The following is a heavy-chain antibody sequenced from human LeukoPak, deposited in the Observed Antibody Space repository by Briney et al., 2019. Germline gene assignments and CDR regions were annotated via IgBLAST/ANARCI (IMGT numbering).Heavy chain of an antibody. CDR1: GFTFSSYG. J-gene: IGHJ4*02. D-gene: IGHD4-17*01. CDR2: IWYEGRNK. V-gene: IGHV3-33*01. CDR3: GRDGQDYGDYFWSFAY. Sequence: GGSLRLSCAASGFTFSSYGMHWVRQEPGKGLEWVAVIWYEGRNKYYGDSVKGPFTIDRDNSKNTLYLQMNSLRAEDTAVYYCGRDGQDYGDYFWSFAYWGQGTLVTVSS.